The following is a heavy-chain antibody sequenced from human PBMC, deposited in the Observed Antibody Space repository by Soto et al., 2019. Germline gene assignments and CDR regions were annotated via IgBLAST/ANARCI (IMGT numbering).Heavy chain of an antibody. J-gene: IGHJ4*02. D-gene: IGHD3-3*01. CDR3: ARIPYDFWSGYYSPNFDY. Sequence: PSETLSLTCTVSGGSISSSSYYWGWIRQPPGKGLEWIGSIYYSGSTYYNPSLKSRVTISVDTSKNQFSLKLSSVTAADTAVYYCARIPYDFWSGYYSPNFDYWGQGTLVTVSS. CDR2: IYYSGST. CDR1: GGSISSSSYY. V-gene: IGHV4-39*01.